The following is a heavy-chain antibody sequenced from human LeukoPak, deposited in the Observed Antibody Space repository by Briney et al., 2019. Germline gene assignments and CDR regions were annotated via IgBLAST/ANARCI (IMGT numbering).Heavy chain of an antibody. Sequence: PGGSLRLSCAASGFTFSSYSMNWVRQAPGKGLEWVSYISSSSTIYYADSVKGRFTISRDNAKNSLYLQMNSLRDEDTAVYYCARDKVAGTIAGFRWFDPWGQGTLVTISS. J-gene: IGHJ5*02. V-gene: IGHV3-48*02. CDR3: ARDKVAGTIAGFRWFDP. CDR1: GFTFSSYS. D-gene: IGHD6-19*01. CDR2: ISSSSTI.